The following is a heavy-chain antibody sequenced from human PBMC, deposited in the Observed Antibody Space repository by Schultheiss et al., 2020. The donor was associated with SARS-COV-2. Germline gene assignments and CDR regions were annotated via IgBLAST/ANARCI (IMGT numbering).Heavy chain of an antibody. J-gene: IGHJ6*02. Sequence: GGSLRLSCAASGFTFSSYWMSWVRQAPGKGLEWVAVISYDGSNKYYADSVKGRFTISRDNSKNTLYLQMNSLRAEDTAVYYCARVVPAPLSGYYGMDVWGQGTTVTVSS. D-gene: IGHD2-2*01. V-gene: IGHV3-30*03. CDR1: GFTFSSYW. CDR2: ISYDGSNK. CDR3: ARVVPAPLSGYYGMDV.